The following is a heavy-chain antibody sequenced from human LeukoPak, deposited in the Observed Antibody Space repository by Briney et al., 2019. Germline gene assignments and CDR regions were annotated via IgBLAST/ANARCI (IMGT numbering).Heavy chain of an antibody. CDR2: IYYSGST. CDR1: GGSISSSSYY. J-gene: IGHJ3*02. V-gene: IGHV4-39*01. CDR3: ARPGLLTPVTSRGGGDAFDI. D-gene: IGHD4-17*01. Sequence: PSETLSLTCTVSGGSISSSSYYWGWIRQPPGKGLEGIGSIYYSGSTYYNPSLKIRTPTSVDTSRNQFTLKPSSVPAADPAVSYCARPGLLTPVTSRGGGDAFDIWGQGTMVTVSS.